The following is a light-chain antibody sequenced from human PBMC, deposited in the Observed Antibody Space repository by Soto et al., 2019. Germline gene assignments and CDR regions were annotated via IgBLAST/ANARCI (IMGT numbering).Light chain of an antibody. CDR3: CSYAGTYTDV. V-gene: IGLV2-11*01. CDR1: SSNVGRYKY. J-gene: IGLJ1*01. Sequence: QSALTQPRSVSGSPGQSVTISCTGTSSNVGRYKYVSWYQHHPGKAPKLMIYDVTRRPSGVPDRFSGSKSGNTASLTISGLQAEDEAGYYCCSYAGTYTDVFGTGTQLTVL. CDR2: DVT.